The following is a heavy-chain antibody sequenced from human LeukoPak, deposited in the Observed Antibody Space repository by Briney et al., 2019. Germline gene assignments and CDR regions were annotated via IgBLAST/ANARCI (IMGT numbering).Heavy chain of an antibody. V-gene: IGHV1-2*02. CDR1: GYTLTSYY. Sequence: ASVTVSCKASGYTLTSYYIHWVRQAPGQGLEWMAWINPNSGVTNYAQKFRGRVTLTRDTPISTVYMEVSRLRSDDTAVYYCARALMTTVTLGDYWGQGTLVTVSS. J-gene: IGHJ4*02. D-gene: IGHD4-11*01. CDR3: ARALMTTVTLGDY. CDR2: INPNSGVT.